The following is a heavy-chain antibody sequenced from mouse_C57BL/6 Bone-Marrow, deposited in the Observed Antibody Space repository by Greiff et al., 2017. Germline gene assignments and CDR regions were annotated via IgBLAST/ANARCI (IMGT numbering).Heavy chain of an antibody. D-gene: IGHD4-1*01. V-gene: IGHV1-54*01. Sequence: QVQLQQSGAELVRPGTSVKVSCKAFGYAFTNYLIEWVKQRPGQGLEWIGVINPGSGGTNYNEKFKGKATLTADKSSSTAYMQLSSLTSEDSAVYFGARSKNWDSWFAYWGQGTLVTVSA. CDR2: INPGSGGT. J-gene: IGHJ3*01. CDR3: ARSKNWDSWFAY. CDR1: GYAFTNYL.